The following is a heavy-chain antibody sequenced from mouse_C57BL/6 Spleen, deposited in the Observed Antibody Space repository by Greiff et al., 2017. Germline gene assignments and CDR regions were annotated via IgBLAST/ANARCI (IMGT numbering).Heavy chain of an antibody. D-gene: IGHD1-3*01. Sequence: VKLQESGPELVKPGASVKLSCKASGYTFTSYDINWVKQRPGQGLEWIGWIYPRDGSTKYNEKFKGKATLTVDTSSSTAYMELHSLTSEDSAVYFCAREGVITTSWYFDVWGTGTTVTVSS. CDR1: GYTFTSYD. CDR3: AREGVITTSWYFDV. CDR2: IYPRDGST. V-gene: IGHV1-85*01. J-gene: IGHJ1*03.